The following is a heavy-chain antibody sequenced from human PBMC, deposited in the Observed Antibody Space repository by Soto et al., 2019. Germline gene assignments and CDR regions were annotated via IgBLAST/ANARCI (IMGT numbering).Heavy chain of an antibody. CDR1: GFTFSSYG. CDR2: IWYDGSSK. V-gene: IGHV3-33*01. Sequence: QVQLVESGGGVVQPGRSLRLSCAASGFTFSSYGMHWVRQAPGKGLEWVAAIWYDGSSKYYADSVKGRFTISRDNSKNTLYIKMNRLRAEETAVYYGARSRLLCCGRVEYFAYWGQGTLVTVSS. J-gene: IGHJ4*02. CDR3: ARSRLLCCGRVEYFAY. D-gene: IGHD3-16*01.